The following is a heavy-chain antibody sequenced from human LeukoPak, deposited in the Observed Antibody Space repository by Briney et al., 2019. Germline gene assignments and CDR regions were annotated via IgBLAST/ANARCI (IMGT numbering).Heavy chain of an antibody. D-gene: IGHD5-18*01. CDR3: AMLAVDTAMAPGDFFDY. Sequence: GGSLRLSCAASGFTFSDYYMSWIRQAPGKGLEWGSYISSSSSYTNYADSVKGRFTISRDNAKNSLYLQMNSLRAEDAAVYYCAMLAVDTAMAPGDFFDYWGQGTLVTVSS. J-gene: IGHJ4*02. CDR2: ISSSSSYT. CDR1: GFTFSDYY. V-gene: IGHV3-11*03.